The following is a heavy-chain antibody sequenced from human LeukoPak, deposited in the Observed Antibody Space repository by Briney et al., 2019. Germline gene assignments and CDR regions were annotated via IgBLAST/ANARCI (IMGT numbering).Heavy chain of an antibody. CDR1: GGSISSGGYY. CDR3: ARAGYSSSLPPYY. V-gene: IGHV4-31*03. D-gene: IGHD6-6*01. Sequence: ASQTLSLTCTVSGGSISSGGYYWSWIRQHPGKGLEWIGYIYYSGSTYYNPSLKSRVTISVDTSKNQFSLKLSSVTAADTAVYYCARAGYSSSLPPYYWGQGTLVTVSS. J-gene: IGHJ4*02. CDR2: IYYSGST.